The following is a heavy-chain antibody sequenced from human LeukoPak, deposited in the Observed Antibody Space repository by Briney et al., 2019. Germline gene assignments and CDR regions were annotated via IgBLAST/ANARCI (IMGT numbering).Heavy chain of an antibody. CDR1: GFTFSSYS. V-gene: IGHV3-21*01. Sequence: GGSLRLSCAASGFTFSSYSMNWVRQAPGKGLEWVSSISSSSSYIYYADSVKGRFTISRDNAKNSLYLQMNSLRAGDTAVYYCARSRSGMLSGPTYGDYWGQGTLVTVSS. J-gene: IGHJ4*02. D-gene: IGHD2-8*01. CDR3: ARSRSGMLSGPTYGDY. CDR2: ISSSSSYI.